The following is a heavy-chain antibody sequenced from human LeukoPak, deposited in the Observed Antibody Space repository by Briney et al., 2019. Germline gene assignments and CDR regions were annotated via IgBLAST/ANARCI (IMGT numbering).Heavy chain of an antibody. CDR3: ASTKGYCTNGVCYGHFDY. V-gene: IGHV4-34*01. CDR2: INHSGST. CDR1: GGSFSGYY. Sequence: PSETLSLTCAVYGGSFSGYYWSWIRQPPGKGLEWIGEINHSGSTNYNPSLKSRVTISVDTSKNQFSLKLSSVTAADTALYYCASTKGYCTNGVCYGHFDYWGQGTLVTVSS. J-gene: IGHJ4*02. D-gene: IGHD2-8*01.